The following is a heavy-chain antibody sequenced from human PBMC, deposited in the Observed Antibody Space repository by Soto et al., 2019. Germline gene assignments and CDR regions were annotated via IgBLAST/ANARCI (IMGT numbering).Heavy chain of an antibody. V-gene: IGHV3-48*03. J-gene: IGHJ4*02. CDR3: ARVGGFRYSGSYPDPFDY. CDR1: GFTFSSYE. Sequence: GGSLRLSCAASGFTFSSYEMNWARQAPGKGLEWVSYISSSGSTIYYADSVKGRFTISRDNAKNSLYLQMNSLRAEDTAVYYCARVGGFRYSGSYPDPFDYWGQGTLVTVSS. D-gene: IGHD1-26*01. CDR2: ISSSGSTI.